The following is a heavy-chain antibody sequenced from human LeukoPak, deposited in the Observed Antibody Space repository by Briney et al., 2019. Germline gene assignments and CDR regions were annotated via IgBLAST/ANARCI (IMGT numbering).Heavy chain of an antibody. CDR2: ISSSSSYI. CDR3: ARERSSSPYYYGMDV. J-gene: IGHJ6*02. D-gene: IGHD6-13*01. Sequence: GGSLRLSRAASGFTFSSYSMNWVRQAPGKGLEWVSSISSSSSYIYYADSVKGRFTISRDNAKNSLYLQMNSLRAEDTAVYYCARERSSSPYYYGMDVWGQGTTVTVSS. V-gene: IGHV3-21*01. CDR1: GFTFSSYS.